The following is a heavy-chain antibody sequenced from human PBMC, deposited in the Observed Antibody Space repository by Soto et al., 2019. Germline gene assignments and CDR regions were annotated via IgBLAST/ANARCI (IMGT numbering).Heavy chain of an antibody. CDR1: GYSFTSYG. D-gene: IGHD2-2*02. CDR3: ASSAAIGGGLDY. Sequence: ASVKVSCKASGYSFTSYGINWVRQATGQGLEWMGWMNPNSGNTGYAQKFQGRVTMTRNTSISTAYMELSSLRSEDTAVYYCASSAAIGGGLDYWGQGTLVTVSS. J-gene: IGHJ4*02. V-gene: IGHV1-8*02. CDR2: MNPNSGNT.